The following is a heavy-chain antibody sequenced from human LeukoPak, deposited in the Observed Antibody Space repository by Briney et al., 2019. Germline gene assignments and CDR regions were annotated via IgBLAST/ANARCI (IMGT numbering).Heavy chain of an antibody. CDR2: IYSGGAT. Sequence: GGSLRLSCAASGFTVSSNYMSWVRQAPGKGLEWVSVIYSGGATFNADSVKGRFTISRDNSKNTLYLQMHSLRADDTAVYYCAGRIAAPGSHYFDYWGQGTLVTVSS. V-gene: IGHV3-53*01. D-gene: IGHD6-13*01. J-gene: IGHJ4*02. CDR1: GFTVSSNY. CDR3: AGRIAAPGSHYFDY.